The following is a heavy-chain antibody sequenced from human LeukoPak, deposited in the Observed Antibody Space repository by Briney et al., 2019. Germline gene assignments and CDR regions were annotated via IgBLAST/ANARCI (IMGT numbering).Heavy chain of an antibody. V-gene: IGHV4-39*02. CDR3: ARETDCSSTSCYYGSVAPGNWYFDL. J-gene: IGHJ2*01. Sequence: PSETLSLTCAVSVDSISSSGYYWGWIRQPPGKGLEWIGNIYYSGSAYYNPSLKSRVTISVDTSKNHFSLKLSSVTAADTAVYYCARETDCSSTSCYYGSVAPGNWYFDLWGRGTLVTVSS. CDR2: IYYSGSA. D-gene: IGHD2-2*01. CDR1: VDSISSSGYY.